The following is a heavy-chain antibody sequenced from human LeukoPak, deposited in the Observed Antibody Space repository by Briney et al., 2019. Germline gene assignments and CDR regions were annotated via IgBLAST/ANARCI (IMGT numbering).Heavy chain of an antibody. CDR1: GGSISSGGYY. J-gene: IGHJ4*02. CDR2: IYYSGST. CDR3: ARVAQRYYYGSDGKNYFDY. Sequence: PSETLSLTCTVSGGSISSGGYYWSWIRQPPGKGLEWIGYIYYSGSTNYNPSLKSRVTISVDTSKNQFSLKLSSVTAADTAVYYCARVAQRYYYGSDGKNYFDYWGQGTLVTVSS. D-gene: IGHD3-10*01. V-gene: IGHV4-61*08.